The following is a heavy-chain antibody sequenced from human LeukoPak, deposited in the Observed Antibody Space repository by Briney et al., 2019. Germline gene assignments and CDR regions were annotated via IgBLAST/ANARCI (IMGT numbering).Heavy chain of an antibody. J-gene: IGHJ3*02. CDR3: ARDISSGYYDAFDI. D-gene: IGHD3-22*01. CDR1: GFTVSSNY. CDR2: IYSGGST. V-gene: IGHV3-66*01. Sequence: GGSLRLSCAASGFTVSSNYMSWVRQAPGKGLEWVSIIYSGGSTYYADSVRGRFTISRDNSKNTLYLQMNSLRAEDTAVYYCARDISSGYYDAFDIWGQGTMVTVSS.